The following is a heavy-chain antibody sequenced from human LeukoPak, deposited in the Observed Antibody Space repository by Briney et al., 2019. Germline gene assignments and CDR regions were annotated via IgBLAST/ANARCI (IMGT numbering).Heavy chain of an antibody. CDR3: AKSPRKSGSYWNPSIGHFDY. J-gene: IGHJ4*02. D-gene: IGHD1-26*01. CDR2: ISSSGGST. V-gene: IGHV3-23*01. Sequence: GGSLRLSCAASGFTFSSYAMSWVRQAPGKGLEWVSAISSSGGSTYYADSVKGRFTISRDNSKNTLYLQMNSLRAEDTAVYYCAKSPRKSGSYWNPSIGHFDYWGQGTLVTVSS. CDR1: GFTFSSYA.